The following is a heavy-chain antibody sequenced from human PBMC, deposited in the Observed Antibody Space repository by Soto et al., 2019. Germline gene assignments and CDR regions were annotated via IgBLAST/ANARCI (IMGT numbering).Heavy chain of an antibody. CDR1: GFTFSSYE. J-gene: IGHJ4*02. D-gene: IGHD3-16*02. CDR3: ARLQGYPHY. Sequence: GGSLRLSCAASGFTFSSYEMNWVRQAPGKGLEWVSYIGSSGSTIYYADSVKGLFTISRDNAKNSLYLQMNSLRAEDTAVYYCARLQGYPHYWGPGTLVTVSS. V-gene: IGHV3-48*03. CDR2: IGSSGSTI.